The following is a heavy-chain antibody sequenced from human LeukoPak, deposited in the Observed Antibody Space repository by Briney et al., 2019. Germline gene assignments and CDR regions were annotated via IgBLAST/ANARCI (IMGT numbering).Heavy chain of an antibody. D-gene: IGHD3-22*01. CDR1: GFTFSSYG. CDR2: IWYDGSNK. CDR3: ARETDYDSSGPYHRPPDRYYYYGMDV. Sequence: PGGSLRLSCAASGFTFSSYGMHWVRQAPGKGLEWVAVIWYDGSNKYYADSVKGRFTISRDNSKNTLYLQMNSLRAEDTAVYYCARETDYDSSGPYHRPPDRYYYYGMDVWGQGTTVTVSS. V-gene: IGHV3-33*01. J-gene: IGHJ6*02.